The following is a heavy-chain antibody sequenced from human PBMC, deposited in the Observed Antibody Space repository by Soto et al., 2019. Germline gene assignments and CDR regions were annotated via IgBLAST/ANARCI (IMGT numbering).Heavy chain of an antibody. D-gene: IGHD2-2*01. CDR1: CGSIRPYY. CDR3: ARLGKYYQSFDP. J-gene: IGHJ5*02. Sequence: SETLSLTCTVSCGSIRPYYWSWIRQPPGNGLYCVGYIYYAVITXXXPCLKSRXXISLEASKGHXCLRLTPVTAAYTAFYYCARLGKYYQSFDPWAPGTLVTVSS. CDR2: IYYAVIT. V-gene: IGHV4-59*08.